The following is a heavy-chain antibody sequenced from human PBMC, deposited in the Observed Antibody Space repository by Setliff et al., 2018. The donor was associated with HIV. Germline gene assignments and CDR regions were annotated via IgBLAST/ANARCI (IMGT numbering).Heavy chain of an antibody. J-gene: IGHJ4*02. V-gene: IGHV3-48*04. Sequence: PGGSLRLSCAASGFTFSSYSMNWVRQAPGKGLEWLSYISSSSSSIHHADSVKGRFTISRDNTRSTLYLQMNRLRVEDTAVYYCVRGPQFRPHWGQGTLVTVSS. CDR3: VRGPQFRPH. CDR1: GFTFSSYS. CDR2: ISSSSSSI.